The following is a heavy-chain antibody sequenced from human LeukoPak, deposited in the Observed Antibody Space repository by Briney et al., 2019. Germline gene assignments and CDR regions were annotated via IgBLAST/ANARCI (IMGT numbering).Heavy chain of an antibody. J-gene: IGHJ5*02. CDR1: GGSISSYY. CDR2: IYYSGST. CDR3: ARGKRAGSGYWFDP. Sequence: PSETLSLTCTVSGGSISSYYWSWIRQPPGKGLEWIGYIYYSGSTNYNPSLKSRVTISVDTSKNQFSLKLSSVTAADTAVYYCARGKRAGSGYWFDPWGQGTLVTVSS. D-gene: IGHD3-10*01. V-gene: IGHV4-59*01.